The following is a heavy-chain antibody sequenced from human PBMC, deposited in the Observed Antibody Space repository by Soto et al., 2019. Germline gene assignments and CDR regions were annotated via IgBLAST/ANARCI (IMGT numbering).Heavy chain of an antibody. CDR3: ARHGAYISTFDY. Sequence: PSETLSLTCTVSGGSISSSSYYWGWIRQPPGKGLEWIGSIYYSGSTNYNPSLKSRVTISVDTSNNQFSLKLTSVTAADAAVYYCARHGAYISTFDYWGQGALVTVSS. D-gene: IGHD6-13*01. CDR1: GGSISSSSYY. CDR2: IYYSGST. V-gene: IGHV4-39*01. J-gene: IGHJ4*02.